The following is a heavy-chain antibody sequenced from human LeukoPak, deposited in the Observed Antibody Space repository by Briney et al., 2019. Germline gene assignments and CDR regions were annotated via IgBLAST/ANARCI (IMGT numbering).Heavy chain of an antibody. CDR3: ASYRTEITMVRGVIIP. Sequence: GGSLRLSCAASGFTFSSYEMNWVRQAPGKGLEWVSYISSSDSTIYYADSVKGRFTISRDNAKNSLYLQMNSLRAEDTAVYYCASYRTEITMVRGVIIPWGQGTTVTVSS. D-gene: IGHD3-10*01. CDR1: GFTFSSYE. J-gene: IGHJ6*02. V-gene: IGHV3-48*03. CDR2: ISSSDSTI.